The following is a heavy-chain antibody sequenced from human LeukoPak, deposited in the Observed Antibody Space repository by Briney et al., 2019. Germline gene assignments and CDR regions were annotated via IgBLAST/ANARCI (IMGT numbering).Heavy chain of an antibody. Sequence: ASVKVSCKASGYTFTSYDINWVRQAPGQGLEWMGRINPNSGGTNYAQKFQGRVTMTRDTSISTAYMELSRLRSDDTAVYYCARSVGTMIVVFDYWGQGTLVTVSS. D-gene: IGHD3-22*01. V-gene: IGHV1-2*06. CDR3: ARSVGTMIVVFDY. J-gene: IGHJ4*02. CDR1: GYTFTSYD. CDR2: INPNSGGT.